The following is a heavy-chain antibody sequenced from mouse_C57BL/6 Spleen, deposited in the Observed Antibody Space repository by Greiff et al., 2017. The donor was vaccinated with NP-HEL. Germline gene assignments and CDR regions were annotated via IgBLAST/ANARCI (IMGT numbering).Heavy chain of an antibody. D-gene: IGHD2-2*01. CDR1: GFTFSSYA. J-gene: IGHJ3*01. Sequence: EVQLQQSGEGLVKPGGSLKLSCAASGFTFSSYAMSWVRQTPEKRLEWVAYISSGGDYIYYADTVKGRFTISRDNARNTLYLQMSSLKSEDTAMYYCTRGWVTTSWFAYWGQGTLVTVSA. CDR3: TRGWVTTSWFAY. V-gene: IGHV5-9-1*02. CDR2: ISSGGDYI.